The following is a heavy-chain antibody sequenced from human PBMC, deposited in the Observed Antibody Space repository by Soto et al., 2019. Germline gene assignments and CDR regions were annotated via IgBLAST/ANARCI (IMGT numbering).Heavy chain of an antibody. CDR1: GGTFRNYA. Sequence: QVQLVQSGAEVKKPGSSVTVSCTASGGTFRNYAFSWVRQAPGQGLEWMGEVIPIFGTTPYAQKFQGRVTITADESTHTADMELSRLRSEDTAVYYCARRFIKDNGGNHDSFDIWGQGTMVTVSS. D-gene: IGHD4-17*01. CDR2: VIPIFGTT. V-gene: IGHV1-69*01. J-gene: IGHJ3*02. CDR3: ARRFIKDNGGNHDSFDI.